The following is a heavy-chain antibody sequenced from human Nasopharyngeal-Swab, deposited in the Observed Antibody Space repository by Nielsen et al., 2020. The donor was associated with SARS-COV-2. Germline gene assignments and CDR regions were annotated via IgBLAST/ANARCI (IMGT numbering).Heavy chain of an antibody. CDR3: ARAYSSGWTWFDY. Sequence: GGSLRLSCAASGFTVSSSYMSWVRQAPGKGLEWVSSISSSSSYIYYADSVKGRFTISRDNAKNSLYLQMNSLRAEDTAVYYCARAYSSGWTWFDYWGQGTLVTVSS. CDR1: GFTVSSSY. CDR2: ISSSSSYI. D-gene: IGHD6-19*01. V-gene: IGHV3-21*01. J-gene: IGHJ4*02.